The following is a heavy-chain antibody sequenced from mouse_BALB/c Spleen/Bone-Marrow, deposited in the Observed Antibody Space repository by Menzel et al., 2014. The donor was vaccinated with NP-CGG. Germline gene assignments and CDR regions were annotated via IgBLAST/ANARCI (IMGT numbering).Heavy chain of an antibody. CDR3: TRSRRAMDY. CDR1: GYTFTSYY. J-gene: IGHJ4*01. D-gene: IGHD2-12*01. Sequence: VQLQQSGAELVKPGASVKLSCKASGYTFTSYYIYWVKQRPGQGLEWIGEINPSNGGTNFNEKFKSKATLTVDKSSSTAYMHLSSLTSEDSAAYYCTRSRRAMDYWGQGTSVTVSS. CDR2: INPSNGGT. V-gene: IGHV1S81*02.